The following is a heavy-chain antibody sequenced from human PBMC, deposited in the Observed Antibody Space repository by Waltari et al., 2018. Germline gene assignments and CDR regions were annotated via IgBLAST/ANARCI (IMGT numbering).Heavy chain of an antibody. CDR1: GFTFTNYS. V-gene: IGHV3-48*04. J-gene: IGHJ5*02. CDR3: ARAGLQFSMYNWFDP. D-gene: IGHD3-3*02. CDR2: ISSSSTTI. Sequence: EVQLVESGGGLVQPGGSLRLSCAGSGFTFTNYSMNWVRQAPGKGLEWVSYISSSSTTIYYADSVRGRFTISRDNAKNSLYLQVNSLRADDTAVYYCARAGLQFSMYNWFDPWGQGTLVTVSS.